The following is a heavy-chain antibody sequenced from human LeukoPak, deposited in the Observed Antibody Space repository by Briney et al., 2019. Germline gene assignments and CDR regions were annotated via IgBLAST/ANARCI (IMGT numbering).Heavy chain of an antibody. CDR3: ARGLSRWSPAGD. D-gene: IGHD2-15*01. V-gene: IGHV4-34*01. CDR2: INHSGST. CDR1: GGSFSGYY. J-gene: IGHJ4*02. Sequence: SETLSLTCAVYGGSFSGYYWSWIRQPPGKGLEWIGEINHSGSTNYNPSLKSRVTISVDTSKNQFSLKLSSVTAADTAVYYCARGLSRWSPAGDWGQGTLVTVSS.